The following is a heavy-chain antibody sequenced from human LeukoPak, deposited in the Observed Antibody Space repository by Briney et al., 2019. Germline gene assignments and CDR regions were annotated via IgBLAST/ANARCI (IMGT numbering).Heavy chain of an antibody. CDR3: ARRTRGCSYGPYYYGMDV. CDR2: INHSGST. CDR1: GESFSSYY. D-gene: IGHD5-18*01. Sequence: SETLSLTCAVYGESFSSYYWSWIRQPPGKGLEWIGEINHSGSTNYNPSLKSRVTISVDTSKNQFSLKLSSVTAADTAVYYCARRTRGCSYGPYYYGMDVWGQGTTVTVSS. V-gene: IGHV4-34*01. J-gene: IGHJ6*02.